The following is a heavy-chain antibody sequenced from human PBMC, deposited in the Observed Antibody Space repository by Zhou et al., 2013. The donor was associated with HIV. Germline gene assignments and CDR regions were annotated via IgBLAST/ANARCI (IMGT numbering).Heavy chain of an antibody. J-gene: IGHJ3*02. CDR3: ARAAQWELPMGDAFDI. CDR2: MNPNSGNT. Sequence: QVQLVQSGAEVRKPGASVKVSCKASGYTFTSYDISWVRLTTGQGLEWLGWMNPNSGNTGFAQKFRGRVAMSRNITTTTAYLELSSLRSEDTAVYYCARAAQWELPMGDAFDIWGQGTMVTVSS. V-gene: IGHV1-8*01. D-gene: IGHD1-26*01. CDR1: GYTFTSYD.